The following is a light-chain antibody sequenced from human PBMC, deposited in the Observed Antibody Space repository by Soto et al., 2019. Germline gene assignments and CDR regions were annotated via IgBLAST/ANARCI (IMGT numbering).Light chain of an antibody. V-gene: IGKV1-5*03. CDR2: KAS. CDR3: QQYYTYRT. CDR1: QSVFSW. Sequence: DIQMTQSPSTLSASIGDRVTITCRASQSVFSWLAWYQQKPGKAPIHLIYKASSLESGVPSRFSGSGSGTEFTLTISSLQPDDTATYYCQQYYTYRTFGQGTKVEIK. J-gene: IGKJ1*01.